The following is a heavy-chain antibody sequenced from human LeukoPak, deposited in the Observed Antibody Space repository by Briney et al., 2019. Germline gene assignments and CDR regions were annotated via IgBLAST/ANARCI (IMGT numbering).Heavy chain of an antibody. Sequence: ASVKVSCKASGYTFTSYGISWVRQAPGQGLEWMGWISAYNGNTNYAQKLQGRVTMTTDTSTSTAYMELRSLRSDDTAMYYCARDYVPGITIFGVAQGDVWGQGTMVTVS. CDR3: ARDYVPGITIFGVAQGDV. D-gene: IGHD3-3*01. CDR2: ISAYNGNT. CDR1: GYTFTSYG. J-gene: IGHJ3*01. V-gene: IGHV1-18*01.